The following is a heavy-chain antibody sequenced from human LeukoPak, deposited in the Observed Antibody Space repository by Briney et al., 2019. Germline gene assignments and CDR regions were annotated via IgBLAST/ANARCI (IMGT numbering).Heavy chain of an antibody. CDR1: GFTFSSYG. V-gene: IGHV3-48*04. Sequence: WGSLRLSCAASGFTFSSYGMRRVRQAPGKGLEWVSYISSSGSTIYYADSVKGRFTISRDNAKNSLYLQMNSLRAEDTALYYCARAPYSGAPFDYWGQGTLVTVSS. CDR2: ISSSGSTI. J-gene: IGHJ4*02. CDR3: ARAPYSGAPFDY. D-gene: IGHD5-12*01.